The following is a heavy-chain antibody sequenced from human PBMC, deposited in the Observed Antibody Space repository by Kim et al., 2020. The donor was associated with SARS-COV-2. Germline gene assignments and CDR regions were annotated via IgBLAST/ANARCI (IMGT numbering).Heavy chain of an antibody. Sequence: GGSLRLSCVGSGFTFSSYGMNCVRQAPGKGLEWVSAISDSGSSTFDADSVKGRFIISRDNSKNTLYLQMNSLRAEDTAVYYCAKRTGYHGSGYMDVWGQGTTVTVSS. CDR3: AKRTGYHGSGYMDV. D-gene: IGHD3-10*01. V-gene: IGHV3-23*01. CDR2: ISDSGSST. J-gene: IGHJ6*02. CDR1: GFTFSSYG.